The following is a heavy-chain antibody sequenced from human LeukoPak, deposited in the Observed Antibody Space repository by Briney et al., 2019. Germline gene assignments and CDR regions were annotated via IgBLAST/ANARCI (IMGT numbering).Heavy chain of an antibody. Sequence: PSQTLSLTCTVSGGSISSGDYYWSWIRQPPGKGLEWIGYIYYSGSTYYNPSLKSRVTISVDTSKNQFSLKLSSVTAADTAVYYCASLSGYDYEDYFDYWGQGTLVTVSS. CDR2: IYYSGST. CDR1: GGSISSGDYY. CDR3: ASLSGYDYEDYFDY. V-gene: IGHV4-30-4*01. J-gene: IGHJ4*02. D-gene: IGHD5-12*01.